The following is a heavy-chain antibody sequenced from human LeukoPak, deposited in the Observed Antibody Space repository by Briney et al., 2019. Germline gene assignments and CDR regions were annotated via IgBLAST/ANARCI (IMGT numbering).Heavy chain of an antibody. Sequence: GGSLRLSCAASGFTFDDYGMSWVRQAPGKGLEWVSGINWNCGSTGYADSVKGRFTISRDNAKNSLDLQMNSLRAEDTALYYCAREKGGGYGGAIDYWGQGTLVTVSS. CDR1: GFTFDDYG. CDR2: INWNCGST. J-gene: IGHJ4*02. CDR3: AREKGGGYGGAIDY. D-gene: IGHD3-16*01. V-gene: IGHV3-20*04.